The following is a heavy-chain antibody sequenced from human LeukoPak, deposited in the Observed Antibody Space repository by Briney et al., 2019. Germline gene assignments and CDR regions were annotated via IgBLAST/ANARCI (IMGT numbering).Heavy chain of an antibody. J-gene: IGHJ4*02. V-gene: IGHV3-23*01. Sequence: PGGPLRLSCAASGFTFRNCAMSWVRQAPGKGLEWVSGISGTGYNTYYADSVKGRFTISRDNSKNTLHLQMNSLGAEDTAVYYCAKHVSGSLFYFDYWGQRTLVTVSS. D-gene: IGHD3-10*01. CDR2: ISGTGYNT. CDR3: AKHVSGSLFYFDY. CDR1: GFTFRNCA.